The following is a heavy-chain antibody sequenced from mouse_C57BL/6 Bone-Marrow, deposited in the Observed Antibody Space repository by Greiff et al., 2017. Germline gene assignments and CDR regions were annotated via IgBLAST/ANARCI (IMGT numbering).Heavy chain of an antibody. J-gene: IGHJ1*03. V-gene: IGHV1-81*01. Sequence: QQSGAELARPGASVKLSCKASGYTFTSYGISWVKQRTGQGLEWIGEIYPRCGNTYYNEKFKGKATLTADKSSSSACMELRSLTSEDSAVYFGARSYWYFDVWGTGTTVTVSS. CDR3: ARSYWYFDV. CDR1: GYTFTSYG. CDR2: IYPRCGNT.